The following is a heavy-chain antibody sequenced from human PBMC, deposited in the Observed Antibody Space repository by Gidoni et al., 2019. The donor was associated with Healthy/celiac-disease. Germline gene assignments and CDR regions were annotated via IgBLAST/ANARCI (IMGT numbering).Heavy chain of an antibody. CDR3: ARGGILDYDILTGYSSNWFDP. V-gene: IGHV4-61*01. D-gene: IGHD3-9*01. CDR1: GGSVRRGSYY. CDR2: IYYSGST. J-gene: IGHJ5*02. Sequence: QVQLQESGPGLVKPSAPLSLPCPVPGGSVRRGSYYWSLIRQPPGKGLEWIGYIYYSGSTNYNPALKSRVTISVDTSKNQFSLKLSSVTAADTAVYYCARGGILDYDILTGYSSNWFDPWGQGTLVTVSS.